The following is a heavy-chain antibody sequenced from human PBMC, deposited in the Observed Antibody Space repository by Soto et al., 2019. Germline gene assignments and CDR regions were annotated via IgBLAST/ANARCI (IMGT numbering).Heavy chain of an antibody. CDR3: ARDRGFGNLPTYSAMDV. D-gene: IGHD3-10*01. Sequence: PGGSLRLSCAASRFTFSSYAMHWVRQAPGKGLEWVAVISYDGRNIYYVDSVEGRFAISRDNSKNTLYLQMNSLRPEDTAVYYCARDRGFGNLPTYSAMDVWGQGTTVPVSS. CDR1: RFTFSSYA. CDR2: ISYDGRNI. V-gene: IGHV3-30*09. J-gene: IGHJ6*02.